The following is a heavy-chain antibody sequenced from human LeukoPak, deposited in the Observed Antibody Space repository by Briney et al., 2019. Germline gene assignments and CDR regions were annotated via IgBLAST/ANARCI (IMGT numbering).Heavy chain of an antibody. CDR3: ARREGNSWYNY. D-gene: IGHD2-2*02. CDR2: IYYSGST. V-gene: IGHV4-39*01. J-gene: IGHJ4*02. Sequence: SETLSLTCTVSGGSISGSSYYWGWIRQPPGKGLEWIGSIYYSGSTYYNPSLKSRVTISVDTSKNQFSLKLTSVTAADTAVYYCARREGNSWYNYWGQGTLVTVSS. CDR1: GGSISGSSYY.